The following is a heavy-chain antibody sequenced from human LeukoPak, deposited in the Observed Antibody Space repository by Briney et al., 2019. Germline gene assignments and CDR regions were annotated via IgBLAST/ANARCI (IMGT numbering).Heavy chain of an antibody. CDR3: ARRHYYDSSGYFLWAFDI. CDR1: GFTASSSY. V-gene: IGHV3-66*01. CDR2: IYSGGST. Sequence: TGGSLRLSCAASGFTASSSYMSWVRQAPGKGLEWVSIIYSGGSTYYADSAKGRFTISRDNSKNTVYLQMNSLRAEDTAVYYCARRHYYDSSGYFLWAFDIWGQGTMVTVSS. D-gene: IGHD3-22*01. J-gene: IGHJ3*02.